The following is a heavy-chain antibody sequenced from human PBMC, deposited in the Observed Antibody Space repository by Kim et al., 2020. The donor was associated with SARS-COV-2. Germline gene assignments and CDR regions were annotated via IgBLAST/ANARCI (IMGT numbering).Heavy chain of an antibody. J-gene: IGHJ6*02. D-gene: IGHD2-15*01. Sequence: KGRFTLSRDNAKNSLYLKINSLRDEDTAVYYCARERVTVVESDYYYGMDVWGQGTTVTVSS. CDR3: ARERVTVVESDYYYGMDV. V-gene: IGHV3-48*02.